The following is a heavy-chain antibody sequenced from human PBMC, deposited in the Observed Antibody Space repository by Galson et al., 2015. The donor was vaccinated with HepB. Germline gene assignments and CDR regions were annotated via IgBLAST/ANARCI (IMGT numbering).Heavy chain of an antibody. CDR3: ARDQGPVRYFDWVYTSGSAFDI. V-gene: IGHV1-2*04. Sequence: SVKVSCKASGGTFSSYAISWVRQAPGQGLEWMGWINPNSGGTNYAQKFQGWVTMTRDTSISTAYMELSRLRSDDTAVYYCARDQGPVRYFDWVYTSGSAFDIWGQGTMVTVSS. J-gene: IGHJ3*02. CDR1: GGTFSSYA. CDR2: INPNSGGT. D-gene: IGHD3-9*01.